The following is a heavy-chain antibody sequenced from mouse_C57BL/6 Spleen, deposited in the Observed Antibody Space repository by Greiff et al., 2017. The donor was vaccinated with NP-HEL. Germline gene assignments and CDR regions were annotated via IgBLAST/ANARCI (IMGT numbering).Heavy chain of an antibody. CDR1: GYTFTSYW. CDR3: ARWGAGGNEGY. Sequence: QVHVKQPGAELVMPGASVKLSCKASGYTFTSYWMHWVKQRPGQGLEWIGEIDPSDSYTNYNQKFKGKSTLTVDKSSSTAYMQLSSLTSEDSAVYYCARWGAGGNEGYWGQGTTLTVSS. D-gene: IGHD2-1*01. J-gene: IGHJ2*01. CDR2: IDPSDSYT. V-gene: IGHV1-69*01.